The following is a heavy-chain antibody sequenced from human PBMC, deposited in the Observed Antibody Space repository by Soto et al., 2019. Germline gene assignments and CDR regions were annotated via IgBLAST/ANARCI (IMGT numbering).Heavy chain of an antibody. CDR3: SRVYSGYDYRGWFDP. J-gene: IGHJ5*02. Sequence: QVQLQESGPGLVKPSQTLSLTCTVSGGSISSGGYYWSWIRQHPGKGLEWIGYIYDSGITYNNPSLQSRVTISVDTSKNQFSLKLSSVTAADTAVYYCSRVYSGYDYRGWFDPWGQGSLVTFSS. D-gene: IGHD5-12*01. CDR2: IYDSGIT. CDR1: GGSISSGGYY. V-gene: IGHV4-31*03.